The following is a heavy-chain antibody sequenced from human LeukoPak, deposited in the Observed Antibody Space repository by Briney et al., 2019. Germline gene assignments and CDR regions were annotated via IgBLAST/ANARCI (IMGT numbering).Heavy chain of an antibody. J-gene: IGHJ1*01. Sequence: SETLSLTCTVSLGSISSDYWSWIRQPPGKGLEWIGHIYYSGSTNYNPSLKSRVTISVDTSKNQFSLKLNSVTAADTAVYYCARQTGYFRYWGQGTLVAVSS. D-gene: IGHD3-10*01. V-gene: IGHV4-59*08. CDR2: IYYSGST. CDR3: ARQTGYFRY. CDR1: LGSISSDY.